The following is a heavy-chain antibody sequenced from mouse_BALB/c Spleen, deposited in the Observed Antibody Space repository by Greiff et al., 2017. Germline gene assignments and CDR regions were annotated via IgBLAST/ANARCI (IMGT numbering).Heavy chain of an antibody. J-gene: IGHJ3*01. CDR3: ARHYGYDVGFAY. CDR2: ISYSGST. CDR1: GYSITSDYA. D-gene: IGHD2-2*01. Sequence: EVQLQQSGPGLVKPSQSLSLTCTVTGYSITSDYAWNWIRQFPGNKLEWMGYISYSGSTSYNPSLTSRISITRDTSKNQFFLQLNSVTTEDTATYYCARHYGYDVGFAYWGQGTLVTVSA. V-gene: IGHV3-2*02.